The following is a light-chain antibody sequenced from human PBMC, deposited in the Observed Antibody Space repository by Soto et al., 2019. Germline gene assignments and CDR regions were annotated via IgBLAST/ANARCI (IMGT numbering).Light chain of an antibody. CDR2: GAS. V-gene: IGKV1-27*01. Sequence: DIQMTQSPSSLSASVGDRVTITCRASHGINTFLAWSQQKAGKVPNLLLYGASNLQSGVTSRFSGSGSGTDFTLTSSSLQPEDVATYYCQKYDSASCTFGQGTKLEIK. CDR1: HGINTF. J-gene: IGKJ2*02. CDR3: QKYDSASCT.